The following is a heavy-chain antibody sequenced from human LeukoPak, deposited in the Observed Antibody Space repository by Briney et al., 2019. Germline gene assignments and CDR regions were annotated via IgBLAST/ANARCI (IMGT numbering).Heavy chain of an antibody. J-gene: IGHJ6*02. CDR2: ISYDGSNK. CDR1: GFTFSSYA. D-gene: IGHD6-19*01. V-gene: IGHV3-30-3*01. CDR3: GKDLSSGWDGKGMDV. Sequence: GGSLRLSCAASGFTFSSYAMHWVRQAPGKGLEWVAVISYDGSNKYYADSVKGRFTISRDNSKNTLYLQMNSPRAEDTAVYYCGKDLSSGWDGKGMDVWGQGTTVTVSS.